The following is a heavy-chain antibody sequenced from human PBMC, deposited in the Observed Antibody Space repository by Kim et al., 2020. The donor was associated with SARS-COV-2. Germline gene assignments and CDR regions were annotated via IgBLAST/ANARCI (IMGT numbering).Heavy chain of an antibody. D-gene: IGHD5-18*01. J-gene: IGHJ6*02. CDR2: VNHSGTA. Sequence: SETLSLSCSVRGESPGVYYRTWVRQPPGKGLEWIGEVNHSGTARYSPSLASRLSISEDTSNNQFSLKLTSVTAADAAVYFCATGSGRGYTGGQYVFTMDVWGQGVAVTVSS. CDR1: GESPGVYY. CDR3: ATGSGRGYTGGQYVFTMDV. V-gene: IGHV4-34*01.